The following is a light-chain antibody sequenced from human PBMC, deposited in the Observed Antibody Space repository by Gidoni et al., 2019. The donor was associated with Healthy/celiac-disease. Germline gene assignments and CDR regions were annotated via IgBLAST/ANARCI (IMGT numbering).Light chain of an antibody. J-gene: IGLJ2*01. CDR1: SSNIGAGYA. V-gene: IGLV1-40*01. CDR3: QSYDSSLSGSV. Sequence: QSVLTQPPSVSGAPGQRVTISCTRSSSNIGAGYAVHWYQQLPGTAPKLLTYGNSNRPSGVPDRFSGSKSGTSASLAITGLQAEDEADYYCQSYDSSLSGSVFGGGTKLTVL. CDR2: GNS.